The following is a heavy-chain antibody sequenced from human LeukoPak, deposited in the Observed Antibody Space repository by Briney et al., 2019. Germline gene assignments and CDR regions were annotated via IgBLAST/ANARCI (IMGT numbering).Heavy chain of an antibody. J-gene: IGHJ4*02. CDR1: GGTFSSYA. CDR2: IIPIFGTA. D-gene: IGHD3-22*01. V-gene: IGHV1-69*13. Sequence: SVKVSCKASGGTFSSYAISWVRQAPGQGLEWMGGIIPIFGTANYAQKFQGRVTITADESTSTACMELSSLRSEDTAVYYCARDLEYYDSSGYYPNFDYWGQGTLVTVSS. CDR3: ARDLEYYDSSGYYPNFDY.